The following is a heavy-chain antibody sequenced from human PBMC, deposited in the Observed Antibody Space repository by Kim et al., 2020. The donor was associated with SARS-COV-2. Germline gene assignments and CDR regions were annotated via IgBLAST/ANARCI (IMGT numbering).Heavy chain of an antibody. D-gene: IGHD3-10*01. Sequence: GGSLRLSCAASGFTFSSYAMSWVRQAPGKGLEWVSAISGSGGSTYYADSVKGRFTISRDNSKNTLYLQMNSLRAEDTAVYYCAKQRITMVRGVIGRRSVDAFDIWGQGTMVTVSS. J-gene: IGHJ3*02. CDR3: AKQRITMVRGVIGRRSVDAFDI. V-gene: IGHV3-23*01. CDR2: ISGSGGST. CDR1: GFTFSSYA.